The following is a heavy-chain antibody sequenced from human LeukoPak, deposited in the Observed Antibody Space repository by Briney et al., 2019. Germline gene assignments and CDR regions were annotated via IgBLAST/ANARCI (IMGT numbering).Heavy chain of an antibody. Sequence: TSETLSLTCTVSGGSINSGDYSWRWIRQHPGKGLEWIGYIFYSGHTYNNPSLKSRLAISLDTSKNQFSLTLNSVTAADTAVYYCAREVWIIRNPGAWLDPWGQGSLVTVSS. J-gene: IGHJ5*01. CDR3: AREVWIIRNPGAWLDP. V-gene: IGHV4-31*03. CDR2: IFYSGHT. CDR1: GGSINSGDYS. D-gene: IGHD3-16*01.